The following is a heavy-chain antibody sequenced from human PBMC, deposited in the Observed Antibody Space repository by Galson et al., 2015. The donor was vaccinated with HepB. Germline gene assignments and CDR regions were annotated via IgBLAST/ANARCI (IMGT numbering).Heavy chain of an antibody. J-gene: IGHJ4*02. CDR2: ISYDGTNK. D-gene: IGHD3-3*01. V-gene: IGHV3-30-3*01. Sequence: SLRLSCAASGFTFDRYAMHWLRQAPGKGLEWVAAISYDGTNKHYAESVKGRFTISRANSRNTLFLQKSSLKTDDSAVYYCARGREGAYDFWRGYFDTDHWGQGTLVTVSS. CDR1: GFTFDRYA. CDR3: ARGREGAYDFWRGYFDTDH.